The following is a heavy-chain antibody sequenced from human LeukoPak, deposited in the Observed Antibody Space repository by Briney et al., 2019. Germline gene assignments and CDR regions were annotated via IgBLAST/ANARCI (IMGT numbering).Heavy chain of an antibody. CDR2: IRNDGTYK. Sequence: GGSLRLSCAASGFTFSNDGMHWVRQAPGKGLEWVAFIRNDGTYKHYADSLKGRFTISRDNSRNTLYLQMNSLRAEDTAVYYCAKGTVITVPAAVNYWGQGTLVTVSS. CDR3: AKGTVITVPAAVNY. J-gene: IGHJ4*02. D-gene: IGHD2-2*01. V-gene: IGHV3-30*02. CDR1: GFTFSNDG.